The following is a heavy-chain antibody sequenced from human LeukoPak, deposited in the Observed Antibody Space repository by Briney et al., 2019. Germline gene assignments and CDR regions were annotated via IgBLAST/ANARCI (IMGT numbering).Heavy chain of an antibody. V-gene: IGHV3-48*04. Sequence: GGSLRLSCAASGFTFSSYSMNWVRQAPGKGLEWVSYISSSSSTIYYADSVKGRFTISRDNAKNSLYLQMNSLRAEDTAVYYCARTIVVVTMDDAFDIWGQGTMVTVSS. CDR1: GFTFSSYS. CDR3: ARTIVVVTMDDAFDI. CDR2: ISSSSSTI. D-gene: IGHD3-22*01. J-gene: IGHJ3*02.